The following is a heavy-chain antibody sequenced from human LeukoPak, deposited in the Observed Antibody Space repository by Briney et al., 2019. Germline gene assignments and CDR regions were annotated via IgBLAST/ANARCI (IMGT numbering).Heavy chain of an antibody. CDR2: IIVYNGNT. V-gene: IGHV1-18*01. J-gene: IGHJ6*03. CDR3: ARVPYYYDTSGPTYYYYMGV. CDR1: GYTFISYG. D-gene: IGHD3-22*01. Sequence: GASVKVSCKASGYTFISYGISWVRQAPGQGLEWMGWIIVYNGNTNYAQKLQGRVTMTTDTSTSTAYMELRSLRSDDTAVYYCARVPYYYDTSGPTYYYYMGVWGKGTTVTVSS.